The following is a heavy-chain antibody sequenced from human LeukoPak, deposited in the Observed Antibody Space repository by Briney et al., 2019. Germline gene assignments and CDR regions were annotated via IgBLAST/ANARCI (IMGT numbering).Heavy chain of an antibody. V-gene: IGHV4-59*08. Sequence: ETLSLTCSVSGGSVSSYYWSWIRQSPGKGLEWIGYIHNSGRTNYNPSLKSRVTGFVDTSKNQVSLRLSSVTAADTAVYYCARHGTISSESYFDYWYQGALIIVSS. D-gene: IGHD1-14*01. CDR3: ARHGTISSESYFDY. CDR2: IHNSGRT. J-gene: IGHJ4*02. CDR1: GGSVSSYY.